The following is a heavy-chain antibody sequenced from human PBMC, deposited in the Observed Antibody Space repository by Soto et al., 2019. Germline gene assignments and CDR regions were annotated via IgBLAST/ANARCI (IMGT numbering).Heavy chain of an antibody. CDR1: GGSFSGYY. CDR2: INHSGST. Sequence: KTSETLSLTCAVYGGSFSGYYWSWIRQPPGKGLEWIGEINHSGSTNYNPSLKSRVTISVDTSKNQFSLKLSSVTAADTAVYYCARRLWPYYFDYWGQGTLVTVSS. CDR3: ARRLWPYYFDY. V-gene: IGHV4-34*01. J-gene: IGHJ4*02. D-gene: IGHD5-18*01.